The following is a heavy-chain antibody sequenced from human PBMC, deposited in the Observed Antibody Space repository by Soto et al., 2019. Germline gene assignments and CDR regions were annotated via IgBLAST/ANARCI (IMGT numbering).Heavy chain of an antibody. J-gene: IGHJ4*02. CDR1: GVTLSDHN. Sequence: EVQVVESGGDLVQPGGSLRVSCAASGVTLSDHNVDWVRQAPGKGLEWIGRIRHKSRSHTTEYAASLKGRFTISRDDSENSLYLQMSSLKTEDTAVYYCAVDTVGTGSYWGKGALVTVSS. CDR2: IRHKSRSHTT. V-gene: IGHV3-72*01. CDR3: AVDTVGTGSY. D-gene: IGHD5-12*01.